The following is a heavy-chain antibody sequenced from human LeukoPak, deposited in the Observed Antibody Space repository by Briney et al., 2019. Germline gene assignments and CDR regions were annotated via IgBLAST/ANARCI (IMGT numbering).Heavy chain of an antibody. Sequence: SETLSLTCAVYGGSFSGYYWSWIRQPPGKGLEWIGEINHSGSTNYNPSLKSRVTISVDTSKNQFSLKLSSVTAADTAVYYCARQLTVTGDAFDIWGQGTMVTVSS. CDR2: INHSGST. CDR3: ARQLTVTGDAFDI. CDR1: GGSFSGYY. V-gene: IGHV4-34*01. J-gene: IGHJ3*02. D-gene: IGHD4-11*01.